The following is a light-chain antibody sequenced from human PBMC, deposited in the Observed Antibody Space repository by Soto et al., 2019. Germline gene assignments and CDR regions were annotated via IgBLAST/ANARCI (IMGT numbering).Light chain of an antibody. CDR1: SSDIGGYNY. CDR3: SSYKASSTVVV. CDR2: GVS. V-gene: IGLV2-14*01. J-gene: IGLJ2*01. Sequence: QSALTQPASVSGSPGQSITISCTGTSSDIGGYNYVSWYQQYPGKAPTLMIFGVSERPSGVSNRFSGSKSGTTASLTISGLQAEDEADYYCSSYKASSTVVVFGGGTKLTVL.